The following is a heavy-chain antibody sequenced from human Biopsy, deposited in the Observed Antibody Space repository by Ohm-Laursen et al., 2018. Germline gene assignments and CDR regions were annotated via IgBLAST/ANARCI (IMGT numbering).Heavy chain of an antibody. Sequence: GTLSLTWTVSGGSFTGHYWSWIRQPPGKGLEWIGHISCTGYASYNASLKSRVTISVDTSRNHFSLRLSSLTAADTAVYYCARGSNDSGGLYFPRWGQGTLLTVSS. CDR3: ARGSNDSGGLYFPR. CDR1: GGSFTGHY. CDR2: ISCTGYA. J-gene: IGHJ4*02. V-gene: IGHV4-59*11. D-gene: IGHD4-23*01.